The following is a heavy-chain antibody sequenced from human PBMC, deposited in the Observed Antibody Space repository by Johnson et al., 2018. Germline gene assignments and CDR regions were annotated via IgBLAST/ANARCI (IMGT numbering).Heavy chain of an antibody. Sequence: QVQLVESGGGVVQPGGSLRLSCEASGYTFRNHAMHWVRQAPGKGLEWVAQIWFDASHEYYADSVNGRFRISRDNSKNTVFPQMNSLRDVDTAVYYCARDGQQLAPYTMDVWGQGTTVTVSS. D-gene: IGHD6-13*01. CDR3: ARDGQQLAPYTMDV. CDR1: GYTFRNHA. V-gene: IGHV3-33*01. CDR2: IWFDASHE. J-gene: IGHJ6*02.